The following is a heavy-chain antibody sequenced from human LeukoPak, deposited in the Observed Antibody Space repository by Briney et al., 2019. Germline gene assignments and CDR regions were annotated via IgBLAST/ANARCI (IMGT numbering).Heavy chain of an antibody. CDR1: GGSISSYY. CDR3: ARGRGYYDSSGYYPDY. Sequence: PSETLSLTCTVSGGSISSYYWSWIGQPPGKGLEWIGYIYYSGSTNYNPSLKSRVTISVDTSENQFSLKLSSVTAADTAVYYCARGRGYYDSSGYYPDYWGEGTLVTVSS. D-gene: IGHD3-22*01. V-gene: IGHV4-59*01. CDR2: IYYSGST. J-gene: IGHJ4*01.